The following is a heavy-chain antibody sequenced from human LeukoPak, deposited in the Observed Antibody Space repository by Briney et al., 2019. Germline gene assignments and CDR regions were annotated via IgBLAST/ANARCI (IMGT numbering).Heavy chain of an antibody. J-gene: IGHJ4*02. V-gene: IGHV3-7*01. D-gene: IGHD3-22*01. CDR1: RFTFSSYW. CDR3: AREAYYYYDSSGYPYYFDY. Sequence: GGSLRFSCAASRFTFSSYWMSWVRQAPGKGLEWVADIKQDGSEKYYVDSVKGRFTISRDNAKNSLYLQMNSLRAEDTAVYYCAREAYYYYDSSGYPYYFDYWGQGTLVTVSS. CDR2: IKQDGSEK.